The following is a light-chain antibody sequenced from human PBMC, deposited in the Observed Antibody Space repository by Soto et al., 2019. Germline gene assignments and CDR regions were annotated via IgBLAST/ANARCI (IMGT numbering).Light chain of an antibody. V-gene: IGKV3-11*01. J-gene: IGKJ1*01. Sequence: EIVLTQSPATLSLSPGERATLSCRASQSVSSYLAWYQQKPGQAPRLLIYDASNRATGIPARFSGSGPGTDLTLTISSLEPEDFAVYYCQQRSTWPPWTFGQGTKVEIK. CDR3: QQRSTWPPWT. CDR2: DAS. CDR1: QSVSSY.